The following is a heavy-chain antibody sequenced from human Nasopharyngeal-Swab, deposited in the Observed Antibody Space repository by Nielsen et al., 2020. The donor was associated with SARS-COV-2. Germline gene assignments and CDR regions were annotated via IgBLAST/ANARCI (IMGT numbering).Heavy chain of an antibody. D-gene: IGHD3-22*01. J-gene: IGHJ6*02. CDR3: TTDPRTPPNYYDSSGYYCRYYYYYYGMDV. CDR2: IKSKTDGGTT. V-gene: IGHV3-15*01. CDR1: GFTFSNAW. Sequence: GGSLRLSCAASGFTFSNAWMSWVRQAPGKGLEWVGRIKSKTDGGTTDYAAPVKGRFTISRDDSKNTLYLQMNSLKTEDTAVYYCTTDPRTPPNYYDSSGYYCRYYYYYYGMDVWGQGTTVTVSS.